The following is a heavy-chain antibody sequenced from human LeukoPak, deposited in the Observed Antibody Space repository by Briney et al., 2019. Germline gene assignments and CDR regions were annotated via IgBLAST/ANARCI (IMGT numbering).Heavy chain of an antibody. CDR1: GFTFSIYS. CDR3: AREAFSYSSPADY. D-gene: IGHD6-13*01. Sequence: PGGSLRLSCAASGFTFSIYSMNWVRQAPGKGLEWVSYISSSSSTIYYADSVKGRFTISRDNAKNSLYLQMNSLRAEDTAVYYCAREAFSYSSPADYWGQGTLVTVSS. V-gene: IGHV3-48*04. CDR2: ISSSSSTI. J-gene: IGHJ4*02.